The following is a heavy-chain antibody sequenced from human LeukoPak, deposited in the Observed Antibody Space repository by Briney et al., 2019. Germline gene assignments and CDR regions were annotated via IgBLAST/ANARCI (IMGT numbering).Heavy chain of an antibody. V-gene: IGHV1-2*06. CDR2: INPNSGGT. D-gene: IGHD2-15*01. J-gene: IGHJ5*02. Sequence: ASVKVPCKASGYTLTAYYIYWVRQAPGQGLEWMGRINPNSGGTDYAQNFQGRVTMTRDTSISTAYMELSRLRSDDTAVYYCARGYCSGGTCYLVENWLDPWGQGTLVTVSS. CDR3: ARGYCSGGTCYLVENWLDP. CDR1: GYTLTAYY.